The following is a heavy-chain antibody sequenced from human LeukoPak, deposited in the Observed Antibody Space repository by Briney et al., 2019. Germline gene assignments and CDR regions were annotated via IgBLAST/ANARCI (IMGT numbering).Heavy chain of an antibody. J-gene: IGHJ4*02. CDR3: AKETRAGYCSGGSCYSGYYFDY. CDR2: ISGSGGST. CDR1: GFTFSSYA. Sequence: GGSLRLSCAASGFTFSSYAMSWVRQAPGKGLEWVSAISGSGGSTYYADSVKGRFTISRDNSKNTLYLQMNSLRAEDTAVYYCAKETRAGYCSGGSCYSGYYFDYWGQGTLVTVSS. V-gene: IGHV3-23*01. D-gene: IGHD2-15*01.